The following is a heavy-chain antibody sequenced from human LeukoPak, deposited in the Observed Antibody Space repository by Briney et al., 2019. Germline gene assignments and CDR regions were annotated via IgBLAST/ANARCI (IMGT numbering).Heavy chain of an antibody. CDR2: IYYSGST. V-gene: IGHV4-59*01. CDR3: ARDCSSTSCHDY. D-gene: IGHD2-2*01. CDR1: GGSISSYY. J-gene: IGHJ4*02. Sequence: SETLSLTCTVSGGSISSYYWSWIRQPPGKGLEWIGYIYYSGSTNYNPSLKSRVTISVDTSKNQFSLKLSSVTAADTAVYYCARDCSSTSCHDYWGQGTLVTVSS.